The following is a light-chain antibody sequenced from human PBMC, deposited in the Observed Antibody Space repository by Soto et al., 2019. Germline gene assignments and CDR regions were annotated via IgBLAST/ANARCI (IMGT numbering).Light chain of an antibody. CDR2: GAS. J-gene: IGKJ1*01. V-gene: IGKV3-20*01. Sequence: IVIAQAPSTLSVSIVGRATLSCRASQSISSNLAWYQQKPGQAPRLLIYGASTRATGIPDRFSGSGSGTDFTLTISRLEPEDFAVYYCQQYGSSPRTFGQGTKVDIK. CDR1: QSISSN. CDR3: QQYGSSPRT.